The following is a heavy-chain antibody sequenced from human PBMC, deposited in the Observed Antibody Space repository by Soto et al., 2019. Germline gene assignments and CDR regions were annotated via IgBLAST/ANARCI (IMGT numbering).Heavy chain of an antibody. CDR2: ISGSGDRT. CDR3: VKDDGGYPSTSPH. CDR1: GITISNDP. V-gene: IGHV3-23*01. J-gene: IGHJ4*02. Sequence: EVQLLESGGGLVQPGGSLRLSCAASGITISNDPMSWVRQAQGKGLDCVSGISGSGDRTYYADSTKGRFTISKDISKNSLSLQLDSMGVEDTAGYFCVKDDGGYPSTSPHWGQGTLVTVSS. D-gene: IGHD3-22*01.